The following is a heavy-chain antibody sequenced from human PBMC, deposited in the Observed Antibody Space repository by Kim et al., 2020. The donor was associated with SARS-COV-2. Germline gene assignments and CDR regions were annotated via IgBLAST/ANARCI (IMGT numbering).Heavy chain of an antibody. J-gene: IGHJ6*02. CDR3: ARHGQGDHGGHYYYGMDV. CDR1: GYSFTSYW. Sequence: GESLKISCKGSGYSFTSYWIGWVRQMPGKGLEWMGIIYPGDSDTRYSPSFQGQVTISADKSISTAYLQWSSLKASDTAMYYCARHGQGDHGGHYYYGMDVWGQGTTVTVSS. CDR2: IYPGDSDT. D-gene: IGHD2-21*02. V-gene: IGHV5-51*01.